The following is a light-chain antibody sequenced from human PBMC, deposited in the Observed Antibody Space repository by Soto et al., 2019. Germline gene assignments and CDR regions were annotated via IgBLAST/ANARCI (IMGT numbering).Light chain of an antibody. Sequence: QSALTQPRSVSGSPGQSVTISCTGTSSDVGGYNYVSWYQQHPGKAPKVMIYDVSERPSGVPDRFSGSKSGNTASLTISGLQAEDEADYYCCSYAGSSTPYVFGTGTKLTVL. CDR3: CSYAGSSTPYV. J-gene: IGLJ1*01. CDR1: SSDVGGYNY. CDR2: DVS. V-gene: IGLV2-11*01.